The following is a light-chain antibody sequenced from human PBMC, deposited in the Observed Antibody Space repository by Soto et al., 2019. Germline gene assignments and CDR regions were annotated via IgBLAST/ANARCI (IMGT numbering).Light chain of an antibody. CDR3: SSYTSSSTLYV. V-gene: IGLV2-14*01. J-gene: IGLJ1*01. CDR1: DSYLGSYNL. Sequence: QSALTQPPSASGSPGQSVTISCIVPDSYLGSYNLVSWYRQRPGKAPQLLIYEVSNRPSGVSNRFSGSKSGNTASLTISGLQAEDEADYYCSSYTSSSTLYVFGTGTKVTVL. CDR2: EVS.